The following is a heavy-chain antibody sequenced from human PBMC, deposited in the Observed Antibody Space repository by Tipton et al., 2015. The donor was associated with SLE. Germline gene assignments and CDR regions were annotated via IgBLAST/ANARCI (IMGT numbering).Heavy chain of an antibody. Sequence: SLRLPCTASGFTFGAYAMSWVRHAPGTGLEWVGFIRSKAYGGTTEYAASVKGRFTISRDDSKRIAYLQMNSLTTEDTAGYYCSRQTRQGGDGFGIWGQWTMVTVSS. CDR1: GFTFGAYA. D-gene: IGHD1-1*01. J-gene: IGHJ3*02. CDR3: SRQTRQGGDGFGI. CDR2: IRSKAYGGTT. V-gene: IGHV3-49*04.